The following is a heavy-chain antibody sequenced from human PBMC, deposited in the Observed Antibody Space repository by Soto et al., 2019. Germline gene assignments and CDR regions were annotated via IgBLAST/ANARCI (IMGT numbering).Heavy chain of an antibody. Sequence: EVQLLESGGGLVQPGGSLRLSCAGSGFTFSTYAMAWVRQAPGKALEWVSTISDSGSNTHYVDSVEGRFTISRDNSKSTVFLHMISLRADDSAVYYCARDVGGSSLFDYWGQGTLVTVSS. CDR1: GFTFSTYA. CDR3: ARDVGGSSLFDY. V-gene: IGHV3-23*01. J-gene: IGHJ4*02. D-gene: IGHD1-26*01. CDR2: ISDSGSNT.